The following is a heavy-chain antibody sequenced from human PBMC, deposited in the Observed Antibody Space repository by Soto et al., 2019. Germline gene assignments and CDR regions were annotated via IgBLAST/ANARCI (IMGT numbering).Heavy chain of an antibody. J-gene: IGHJ6*02. CDR2: IYYSGST. CDR1: GGSISSGGYY. Sequence: SETLSLTCTVSGGSISSGGYYWSWIRQHPGKGLEWIGYIYYSGSTYYNPSLKSRVTISVDTSKNQFSLKLSSVTAADTAVYYCARDVKHYDILTGYSDYYGMDVWGQGTTVTVSS. CDR3: ARDVKHYDILTGYSDYYGMDV. D-gene: IGHD3-9*01. V-gene: IGHV4-31*03.